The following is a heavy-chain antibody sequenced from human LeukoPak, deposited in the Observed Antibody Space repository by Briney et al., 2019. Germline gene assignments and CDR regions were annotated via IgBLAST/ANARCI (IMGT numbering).Heavy chain of an antibody. Sequence: PGGSLRLSCAASGFTFSSYWMHWVRQAPGKGLVWVSRINTDGSSTSYADSVKGRFTISRDNAKNTLYLQMNSLRAEDTAVYYCAREDGNYDFWSGRYYMDVWGKGTTVTVSS. CDR1: GFTFSSYW. J-gene: IGHJ6*03. CDR3: AREDGNYDFWSGRYYMDV. CDR2: INTDGSST. D-gene: IGHD3-3*01. V-gene: IGHV3-74*01.